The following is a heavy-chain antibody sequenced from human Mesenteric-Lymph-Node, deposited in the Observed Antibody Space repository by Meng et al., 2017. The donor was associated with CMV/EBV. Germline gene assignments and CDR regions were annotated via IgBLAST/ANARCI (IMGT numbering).Heavy chain of an antibody. J-gene: IGHJ6*02. CDR3: TRYSSITSSSAYYGMDV. Sequence: ASVKVSCKASGYTFTGYYMHWVRQAPGQGLEWMGWINPNSGGTNSAQKFQGRVTMTRDTSISTAYMELSRLRSDDTAVYYCTRYSSITSSSAYYGMDVWGQGTTVTVSS. CDR2: INPNSGGT. CDR1: GYTFTGYY. V-gene: IGHV1-2*02. D-gene: IGHD2-2*01.